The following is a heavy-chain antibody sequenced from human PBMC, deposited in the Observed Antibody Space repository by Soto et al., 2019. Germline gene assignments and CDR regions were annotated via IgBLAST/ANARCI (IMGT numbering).Heavy chain of an antibody. J-gene: IGHJ6*02. Sequence: GGSLRLTCAASGFTFSSYWMHWVRQAPGKGLVWVSRINSDGSSTSYADSVKGRFTISRDNAKNTLYLQMNSLRAEDTAVYYCARDPDYGDYLSYGMDVWGQGTTVTVSS. CDR1: GFTFSSYW. CDR3: ARDPDYGDYLSYGMDV. CDR2: INSDGSST. D-gene: IGHD4-17*01. V-gene: IGHV3-74*01.